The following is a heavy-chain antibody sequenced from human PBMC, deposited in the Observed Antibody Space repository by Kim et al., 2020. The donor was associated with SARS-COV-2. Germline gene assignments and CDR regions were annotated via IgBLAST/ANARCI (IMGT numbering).Heavy chain of an antibody. Sequence: NYSADAEKGRLTSSRDNAQNSLYLQMNSLRAEDTAVYYCARDFTMIKDRWGQGTLVTVSS. CDR3: ARDFTMIKDR. J-gene: IGHJ4*02. D-gene: IGHD3-22*01. CDR2: N. V-gene: IGHV3-11*01.